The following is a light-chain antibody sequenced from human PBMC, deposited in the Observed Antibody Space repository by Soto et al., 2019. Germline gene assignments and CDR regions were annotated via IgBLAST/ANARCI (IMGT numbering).Light chain of an antibody. J-gene: IGLJ3*02. CDR3: QSYDTSLSGPV. CDR2: GNT. CDR1: SSNIGAGNE. V-gene: IGLV1-40*01. Sequence: QSVLTQPPSVSGAPGQRVTISCAGNSSNIGAGNEVHWYQQLPGTAPKVLIYGNTYRPSGVPARFSGSKSGTSASLAIDGLQTDDEASYFCQSYDTSLSGPVFGGGTKVTVL.